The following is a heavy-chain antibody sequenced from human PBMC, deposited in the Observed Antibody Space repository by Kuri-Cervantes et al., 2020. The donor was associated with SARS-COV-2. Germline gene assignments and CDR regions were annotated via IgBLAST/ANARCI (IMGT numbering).Heavy chain of an antibody. V-gene: IGHV3-23*01. CDR3: AKMSPRDTSDSFGRKFHFDS. CDR2: ISGSGGST. D-gene: IGHD3-9*01. Sequence: GGSLRLSCAASGFTFSSYAMNWVRQAPGRGLEWVSAISGSGGSTYYADSVKGRFTISRDNSKNTLYLQVISLRAEDTALYYCAKMSPRDTSDSFGRKFHFDSWGQGTLVTVSS. CDR1: GFTFSSYA. J-gene: IGHJ4*02.